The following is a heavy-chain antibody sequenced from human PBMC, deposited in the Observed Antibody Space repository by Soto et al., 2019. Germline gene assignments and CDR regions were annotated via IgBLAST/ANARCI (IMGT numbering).Heavy chain of an antibody. CDR2: INAGNGST. CDR3: ARDEPIAVAGAHWFDP. V-gene: IGHV1-3*01. CDR1: GYTFTSYA. Sequence: ASVKVSCKASGYTFTSYAMHWVRQAPGQRLEWMGWINAGNGSTKYSQKFQGRVTITRDTSASTAYMELSSLRSEDTAVYYCARDEPIAVAGAHWFDPWGQGTLVTVSS. D-gene: IGHD6-19*01. J-gene: IGHJ5*02.